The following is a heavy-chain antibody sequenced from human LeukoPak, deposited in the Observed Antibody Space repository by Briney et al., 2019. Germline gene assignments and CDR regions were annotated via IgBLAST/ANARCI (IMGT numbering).Heavy chain of an antibody. CDR3: AREQSVLMVYAAPFDP. CDR1: GGSFSGYY. D-gene: IGHD2-8*01. V-gene: IGHV4-34*01. J-gene: IGHJ5*02. CDR2: INHSGST. Sequence: PSETLSLTCAVYGGSFSGYYWSRIRQPPGKGLEWIGEINHSGSTNYNPSLKSRVTISVDTSKNQFSLKLSSVTAADTAVYYCAREQSVLMVYAAPFDPWGQGTLVTVSS.